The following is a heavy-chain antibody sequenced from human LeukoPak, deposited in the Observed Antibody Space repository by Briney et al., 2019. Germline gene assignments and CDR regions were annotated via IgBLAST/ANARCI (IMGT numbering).Heavy chain of an antibody. J-gene: IGHJ4*02. D-gene: IGHD6-19*01. Sequence: SVKVSCKAFGGTFSSYTISWVRQAPGQGLEWMGRIIPILGIANYAQKFQGRVTITADKSTSTAYMELSSLRSEDTAVYYCARGSAVAGRGFDYWGQGTLVTVSS. CDR3: ARGSAVAGRGFDY. CDR1: GGTFSSYT. CDR2: IIPILGIA. V-gene: IGHV1-69*02.